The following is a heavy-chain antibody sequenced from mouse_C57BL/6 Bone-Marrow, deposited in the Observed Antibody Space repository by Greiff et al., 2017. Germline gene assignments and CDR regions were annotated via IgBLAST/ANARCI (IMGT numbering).Heavy chain of an antibody. CDR3: ARVSGGKGY. J-gene: IGHJ2*01. V-gene: IGHV5-4*03. CDR2: ISDGGSYT. CDR1: GFTFSSYA. D-gene: IGHD1-1*02. Sequence: EVKLMESGGGLVKPGGSLKLSCAASGFTFSSYAMSWVRQTPEKRLEWVATISDGGSYTYYPDNVKGRFTISRDNAKNNLYLQMSHLKSEDTAMYYCARVSGGKGYWGQGTTLTVSS.